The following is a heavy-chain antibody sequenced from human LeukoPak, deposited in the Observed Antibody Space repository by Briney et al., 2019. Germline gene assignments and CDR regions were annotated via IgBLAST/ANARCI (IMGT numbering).Heavy chain of an antibody. V-gene: IGHV4-39*07. J-gene: IGHJ4*02. CDR3: ARGNSGSYREFDY. CDR1: GDSINSNNYS. D-gene: IGHD1-26*01. CDR2: IYYSGTT. Sequence: SETLSLICTVSGDSINSNNYSWGWIRQSPGRGLEWIGSIYYSGTTYYNPSLKSRVTISVDTSKNQFSLKLRAVTAADAAVFYCARGNSGSYREFDYWGQGTLVTVSS.